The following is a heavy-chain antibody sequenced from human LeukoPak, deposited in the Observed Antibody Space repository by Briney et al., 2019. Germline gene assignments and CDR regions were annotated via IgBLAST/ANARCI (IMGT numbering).Heavy chain of an antibody. CDR1: GGSFSGYY. D-gene: IGHD6-13*01. V-gene: IGHV4-34*01. J-gene: IGHJ4*02. CDR2: INHSGST. CDR3: ARGLRSSSWDYLDY. Sequence: PSETLSLACAVYGGSFSGYYWSWIRQPPGRGLEWIGEINHSGSTKHNPSLKSRVTISVDTSKNQFFLKLSSVTAADTAVYYCARGLRSSSWDYLDYWGQGTLVTVSS.